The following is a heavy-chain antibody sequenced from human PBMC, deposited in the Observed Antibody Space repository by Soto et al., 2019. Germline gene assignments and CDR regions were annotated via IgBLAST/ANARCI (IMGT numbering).Heavy chain of an antibody. Sequence: GEYLKISCKGSRYSFTSYSISWVRQIPWKGLEWMGRTDPSDSYTHYSPSFQGHDTISADKSISTAYLQWSSLKASDTAMYYCARCPRAAESYYYSYGMDVCDQGAMVTVSS. CDR1: RYSFTSYS. CDR2: TDPSDSYT. D-gene: IGHD6-25*01. CDR3: ARCPRAAESYYYSYGMDV. V-gene: IGHV5-10-1*01. J-gene: IGHJ6*02.